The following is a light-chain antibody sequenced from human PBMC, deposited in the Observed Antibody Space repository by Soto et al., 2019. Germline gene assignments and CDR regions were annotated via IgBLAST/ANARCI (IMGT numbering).Light chain of an antibody. CDR2: TVS. V-gene: IGKV2-40*01. Sequence: DIVMTQTPLSLPVTPGEPASISCRSSQSLLDSDDGNTYLDWYLQKPGQSPQLLIYTVSYRASGVPDRFSGSGSGTDFTLKISRVEAEDVGVYYCMQRIESQLTFGGGTKVDIK. CDR1: QSLLDSDDGNTY. CDR3: MQRIESQLT. J-gene: IGKJ4*01.